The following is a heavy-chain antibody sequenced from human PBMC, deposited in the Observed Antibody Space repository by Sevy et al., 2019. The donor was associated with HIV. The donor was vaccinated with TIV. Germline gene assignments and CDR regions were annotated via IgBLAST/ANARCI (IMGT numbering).Heavy chain of an antibody. CDR3: ARDCSSTSCHCGLDV. V-gene: IGHV3-7*03. CDR2: IKRDGSEK. J-gene: IGHJ6*02. CDR1: GFTFSNYW. D-gene: IGHD2-2*01. Sequence: GGSQRLSCAASGFTFSNYWMSWVRQAPGKGLEWVANIKRDGSEKYYMASVKGRFTISRDNAKNSLYLQINSLRAEDTAMYYCARDCSSTSCHCGLDVWGQGTTVTVSS.